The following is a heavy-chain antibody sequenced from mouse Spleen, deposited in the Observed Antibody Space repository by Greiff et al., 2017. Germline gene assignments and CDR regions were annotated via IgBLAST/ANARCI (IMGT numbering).Heavy chain of an antibody. CDR3: ARSKTARATFFDY. CDR1: GYAFTNYL. V-gene: IGHV1-54*01. D-gene: IGHD3-2*01. Sequence: QVQLQQSGAELVRPGTSVKVSCKASGYAFTNYLIEWVKQRPGQGLEWIGVINPGSGGTNYNEKFKGKATLTADKSSSTAYMQLSSLTSEDSAVYFCARSKTARATFFDYWGQGTTLTVSS. J-gene: IGHJ2*01. CDR2: INPGSGGT.